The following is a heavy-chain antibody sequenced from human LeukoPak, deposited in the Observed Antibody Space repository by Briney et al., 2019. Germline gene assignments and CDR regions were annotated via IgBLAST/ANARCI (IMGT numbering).Heavy chain of an antibody. CDR3: ARALDTAIVTGPGGFGGY. V-gene: IGHV3-74*01. Sequence: GSLRLSCAASGLTFSGYWMHWVRKAPGKGLVWVSRINSDGSTTTYADSVKGRFTISRDNGKKTLYLQMNSLRVEDTAVYYCARALDTAIVTGPGGFGGYWGQGTLVTVSS. CDR2: INSDGSTT. D-gene: IGHD5-18*01. CDR1: GLTFSGYW. J-gene: IGHJ4*02.